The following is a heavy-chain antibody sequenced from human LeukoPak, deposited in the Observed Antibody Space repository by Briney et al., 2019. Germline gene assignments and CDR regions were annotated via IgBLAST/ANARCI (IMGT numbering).Heavy chain of an antibody. CDR3: ARRDGSGYFSLRGTHYYYYMDV. CDR2: IKQDGSEK. CDR1: GFTFTTYW. Sequence: GGSLRLSCAASGFTFTTYWMSWVRQAPGKGLEGVANIKQDGSEKYYVDSVKGRFTISRDNAKNSLYLQMNSLRAEDTAVYYCARRDGSGYFSLRGTHYYYYMDVWGKGTTVTVSS. V-gene: IGHV3-7*01. J-gene: IGHJ6*03. D-gene: IGHD3-3*01.